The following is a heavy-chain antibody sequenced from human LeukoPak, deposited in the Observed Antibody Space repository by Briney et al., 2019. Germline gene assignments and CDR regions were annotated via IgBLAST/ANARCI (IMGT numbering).Heavy chain of an antibody. V-gene: IGHV4-59*08. CDR1: GGSISYYY. CDR3: ARGVYIAAAQYGY. CDR2: IYYSGST. D-gene: IGHD6-13*01. J-gene: IGHJ4*02. Sequence: SETLSLTCTVSGGSISYYYWSWIRQPPGKGLEWIGYIYYSGSTNYSPSLKSRVTISIDTSKNQFSLNLTSVTAADTAVYYCARGVYIAAAQYGYWGQGTLVTVSS.